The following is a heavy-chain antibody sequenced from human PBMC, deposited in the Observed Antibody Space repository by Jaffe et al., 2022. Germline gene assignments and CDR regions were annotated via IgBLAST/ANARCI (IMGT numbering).Heavy chain of an antibody. CDR2: IYTSGST. CDR3: AKSFSSSWIFDY. J-gene: IGHJ4*02. CDR1: GGSISSGSYY. Sequence: QVQLQESGPGLVKPSQTLSLTCTVSGGSISSGSYYWSWIRQPAGKGLEWIGRIYTSGSTNYNPSLKSRVTISVDTSKNQFSLKLSSVTAADTAVYYCAKSFSSSWIFDYWGQGTLVTVSS. D-gene: IGHD6-13*01. V-gene: IGHV4-61*02.